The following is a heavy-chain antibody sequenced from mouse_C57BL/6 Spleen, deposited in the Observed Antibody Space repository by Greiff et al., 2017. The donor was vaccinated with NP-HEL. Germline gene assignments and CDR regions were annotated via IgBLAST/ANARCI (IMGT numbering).Heavy chain of an antibody. J-gene: IGHJ3*01. V-gene: IGHV1-18*01. CDR3: ARKELAYYSTLFAY. CDR2: INPNNGGT. D-gene: IGHD2-5*01. CDR1: GYTFTDYN. Sequence: EVQRVESGPELVKPGASVKIPCKASGYTFTDYNMDWVKQSHGKSLEWIGDINPNNGGTIYNQKFKGKATLTVDKSSSTAYMELRSLTSEDTAVYYCARKELAYYSTLFAYWGQGTLVTVSA.